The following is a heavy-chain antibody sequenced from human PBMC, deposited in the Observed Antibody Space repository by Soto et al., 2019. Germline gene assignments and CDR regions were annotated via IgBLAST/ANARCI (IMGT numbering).Heavy chain of an antibody. J-gene: IGHJ4*02. Sequence: ASVKVSCKASGYTFTSYYMHWVRQAPGQGLEWMGIINPSSGSTNYAQNFQGRVTMTRDTSTTTVYMELSSLRSEDTAVYYCTRSYYDFWSGTGHFDYWGQGALVTVSS. CDR3: TRSYYDFWSGTGHFDY. D-gene: IGHD3-3*01. CDR2: INPSSGST. V-gene: IGHV1-46*03. CDR1: GYTFTSYY.